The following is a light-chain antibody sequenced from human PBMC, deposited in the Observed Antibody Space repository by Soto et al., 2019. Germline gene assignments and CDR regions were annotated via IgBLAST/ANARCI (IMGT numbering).Light chain of an antibody. CDR1: QSISNY. J-gene: IGKJ1*01. CDR2: GAS. V-gene: IGKV1-39*01. CDR3: QQSYANPRT. Sequence: DIQITQSTSSVSASVGDRVTITGRASQSISNYLNWYQQKKGKAPKLLIYGASSLPSGVPSRFSGRGSWTDFTLNISSLQTEDFATYYCQQSYANPRTFGQVTNVDIK.